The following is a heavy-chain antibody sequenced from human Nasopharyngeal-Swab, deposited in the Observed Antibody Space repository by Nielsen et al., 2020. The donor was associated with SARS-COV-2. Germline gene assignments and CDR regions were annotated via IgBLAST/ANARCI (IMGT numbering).Heavy chain of an antibody. J-gene: IGHJ4*02. CDR3: TRCGGGCYSGRDY. CDR2: IRSKGNTYAT. CDR1: GFTFSDSA. Sequence: GGSLRLSCAASGFTFSDSAIHWVCQASGKGLEWVGRIRSKGNTYATAYAASVKGRFIIFSDYPTNTAYLQMNSLKTEDTAVYYCTRCGGGCYSGRDYWGQGTLVTVSS. D-gene: IGHD2-15*01. V-gene: IGHV3-73*01.